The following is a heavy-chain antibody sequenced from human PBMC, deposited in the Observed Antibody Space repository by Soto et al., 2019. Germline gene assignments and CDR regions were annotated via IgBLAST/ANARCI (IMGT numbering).Heavy chain of an antibody. Sequence: SVKVSCKASGGTFSSYTINLVRQAPGQGLEWMGRIIPILGITNDAQKFRDRVKITADKSTSTAYMELSSLRSEDTAVYYCARSGNYGSYFDYWGRGILVTVSS. CDR1: GGTFSSYT. CDR2: IIPILGIT. CDR3: ARSGNYGSYFDY. D-gene: IGHD4-4*01. V-gene: IGHV1-69*02. J-gene: IGHJ4*02.